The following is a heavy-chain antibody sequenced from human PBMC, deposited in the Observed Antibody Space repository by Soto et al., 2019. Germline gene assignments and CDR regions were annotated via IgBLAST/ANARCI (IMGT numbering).Heavy chain of an antibody. CDR2: INSDGNT. CDR3: ARARRLENWFDP. CDR1: GGSISSYY. J-gene: IGHJ5*02. Sequence: PSETLSLTCTVSGGSISSYYCTWIRQPAGGGLEWIGRINSDGNTNYSPSLKSRVTMSVDPSRKHFSLNLTSVTAADTASYFCARARRLENWFDPWGPGIQVTVSS. V-gene: IGHV4-4*07. D-gene: IGHD5-12*01.